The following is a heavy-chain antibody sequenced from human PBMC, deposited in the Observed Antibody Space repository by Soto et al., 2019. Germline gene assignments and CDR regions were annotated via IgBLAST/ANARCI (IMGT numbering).Heavy chain of an antibody. V-gene: IGHV3-30*03. J-gene: IGHJ4*02. CDR2: ISYDGSNK. CDR1: GFTFSSYG. D-gene: IGHD4-17*01. CDR3: AHTPDDDYRFDY. Sequence: GGSLRLSCAASGFTFSSYGMHWVRQAPGKGLEWVAVISYDGSNKYYADSVKGRFTISRDNSKNTLYLQMNSLRAEDTAVYYCAHTPDDDYRFDYWGQGTLVTVSS.